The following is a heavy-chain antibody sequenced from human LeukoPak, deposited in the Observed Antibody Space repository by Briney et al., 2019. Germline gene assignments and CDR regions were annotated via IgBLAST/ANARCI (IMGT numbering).Heavy chain of an antibody. CDR2: IYYSGST. V-gene: IGHV4-59*01. CDR3: ARVGGQWQPKDASDI. D-gene: IGHD6-19*01. CDR1: GGSISSDY. Sequence: PSETLSLTCTVSGGSISSDYWSWIRQPPGKGLEWIAYIYYSGSTNYNPSLKSRVTISVDTSKNQFSLKLSSVTAADTAVYYCARVGGQWQPKDASDIWGQGTMVTVSS. J-gene: IGHJ3*02.